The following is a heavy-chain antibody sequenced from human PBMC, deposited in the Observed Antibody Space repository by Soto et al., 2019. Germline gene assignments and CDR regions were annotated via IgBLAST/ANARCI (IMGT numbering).Heavy chain of an antibody. CDR2: IYYSGST. V-gene: IGHV4-39*01. CDR3: ARHEKGIYGSGSYYKNHSL. CDR1: GGSISSSSYY. J-gene: IGHJ4*02. Sequence: SETLSLTCTVSGGSISSSSYYWGWIRQPPGKGLEWIGSIYYSGSTYYNPSLKSRVTISVDTSQNQFSLKLSSVTAADTAVYYCARHEKGIYGSGSYYKNHSLWGQGTLVTVSS. D-gene: IGHD3-10*01.